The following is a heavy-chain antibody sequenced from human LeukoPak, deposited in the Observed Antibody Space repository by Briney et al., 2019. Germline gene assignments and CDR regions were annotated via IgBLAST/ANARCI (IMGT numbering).Heavy chain of an antibody. CDR2: VDYCGNT. D-gene: IGHD5/OR15-5a*01. V-gene: IGHV4-59*11. Sequence: PSETLSLPCTVSSRVINVRYWLWIRQPRGEGLEWIVYVDYCGNTDYNTSLKIRLTISVDTSKNQFSMKLTSVTTADTAIYYCARDVGSVYFGQPDGSFDCWGQGTLVTVSS. CDR1: SRVINVRY. J-gene: IGHJ4*02. CDR3: ARDVGSVYFGQPDGSFDC.